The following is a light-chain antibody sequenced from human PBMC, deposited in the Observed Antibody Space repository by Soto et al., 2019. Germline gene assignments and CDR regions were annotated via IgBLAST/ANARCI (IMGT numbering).Light chain of an antibody. Sequence: EIVLTQSPATLSLSPGDTATLSCRASQSVSSYLAWYQQKPGQAPRLLIYDVSNRATGIPARFSGSGSGTDLTLTIGSLEPEDFAVDYCQQRSNWPRTVGQGTKVEI. V-gene: IGKV3-11*01. CDR3: QQRSNWPRT. CDR1: QSVSSY. J-gene: IGKJ2*01. CDR2: DVS.